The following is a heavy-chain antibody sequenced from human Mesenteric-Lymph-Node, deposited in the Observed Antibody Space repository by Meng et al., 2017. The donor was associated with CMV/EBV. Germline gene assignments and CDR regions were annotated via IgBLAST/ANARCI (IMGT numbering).Heavy chain of an antibody. J-gene: IGHJ2*01. V-gene: IGHV4-31*02. CDR3: AKDFHDSSGSYSHYYLDL. CDR1: ISITGYY. D-gene: IGHD3-22*01. Sequence: ISITGYYWSWIRQHPGKGLEWIGYIYYTGSTYYNPSLKSRVTISVDTSKNQFSLKLSSVTAADTAVYYCAKDFHDSSGSYSHYYLDLWGRGTLVTVSS. CDR2: IYYTGST.